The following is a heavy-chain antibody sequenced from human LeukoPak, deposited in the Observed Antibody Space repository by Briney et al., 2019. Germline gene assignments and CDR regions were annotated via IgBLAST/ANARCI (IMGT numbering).Heavy chain of an antibody. CDR3: AKGRGFRVWDPWDN. V-gene: IGHV3-7*03. Sequence: GGSLRLSCAASGFTFSSYAMSWVRQAPGKGLEWVANIKEDGSEKYYVDSVRGRFNISRDNAKKSLFLQMNSLRVEDTAVYYCAKGRGFRVWDPWDNWGQGTLITVSS. J-gene: IGHJ4*02. CDR2: IKEDGSEK. CDR1: GFTFSSYA. D-gene: IGHD3-16*01.